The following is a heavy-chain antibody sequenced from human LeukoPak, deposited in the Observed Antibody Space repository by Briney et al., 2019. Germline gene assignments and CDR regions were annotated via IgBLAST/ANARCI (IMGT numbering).Heavy chain of an antibody. D-gene: IGHD6-6*01. V-gene: IGHV3-21*01. CDR3: AREGAEYSSSFFPVDY. CDR2: ISSSSSYI. CDR1: GFTFSSYS. J-gene: IGHJ4*02. Sequence: MPGGSLRLSCAASGFTFSSYSMNWVRQAPGKGLEWVSSISSSSSYIYYADSVKGRFTISRDNAKNSLYLQMNSLRAEDTAVYYCAREGAEYSSSFFPVDYWGQGTLVTVSS.